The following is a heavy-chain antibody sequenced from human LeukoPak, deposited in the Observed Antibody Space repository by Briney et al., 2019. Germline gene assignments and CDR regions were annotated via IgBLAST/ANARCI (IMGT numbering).Heavy chain of an antibody. J-gene: IGHJ4*02. CDR1: GFTFDDYG. D-gene: IGHD2-21*02. CDR3: VPGDETKY. V-gene: IGHV3-30*02. CDR2: IQHNGSNK. Sequence: GGSLRLSCAASGFTFDDYGMHWVRQAPGKGLEWVTFIQHNGSNKYYEDSVKGRFTVSRDNSKNTLYLQMNSLRAEDTALYYFVPGDETKYWGQGTLVTVSS.